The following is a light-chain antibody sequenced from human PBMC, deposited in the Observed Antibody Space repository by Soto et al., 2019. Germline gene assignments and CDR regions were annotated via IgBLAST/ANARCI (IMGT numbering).Light chain of an antibody. CDR1: ESVSSD. J-gene: IGKJ2*01. CDR2: GAS. V-gene: IGKV3-15*01. Sequence: ETVMTQSPATLSVSPGERATLSCRASESVSSDLAWYQQKPGQAPRLLIYGASSRATGFPARFSGSGSGTEFTLTITSLQSEDFAVYYCQQYHNWPRTFGQGTKLESK. CDR3: QQYHNWPRT.